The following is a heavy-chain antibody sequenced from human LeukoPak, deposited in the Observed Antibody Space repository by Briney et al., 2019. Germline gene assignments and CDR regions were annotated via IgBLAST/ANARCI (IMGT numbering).Heavy chain of an antibody. CDR1: GFTFSSYA. J-gene: IGHJ4*02. V-gene: IGHV3-23*01. CDR2: ISGSGGST. Sequence: GGSLRLSCAASGFTFSSYAMSWVRQAPGKGLEWVSAISGSGGSTYYADSVKGRFTISRDNYKNTLYLQMNSLRAEDTAVYYCAKGDGYIVYYFDYWGQGTLVTVSS. CDR3: AKGDGYIVYYFDY. D-gene: IGHD5-24*01.